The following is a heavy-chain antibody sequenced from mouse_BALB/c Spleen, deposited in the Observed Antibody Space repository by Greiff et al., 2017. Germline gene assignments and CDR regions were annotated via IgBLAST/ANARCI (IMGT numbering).Heavy chain of an antibody. Sequence: EVQLVESGGGLVQPGGSRKLSCAASGFTFSDYGMAWVRQAPGKGPEWVAFISNLAYSIYYADTVTGRFTISRENAKNTLYLEMSSLRSEDTAMYYCAREAYGNYRGGAMDYWGQGTSVTVSS. CDR1: GFTFSDYG. CDR2: ISNLAYSI. V-gene: IGHV5-15*02. J-gene: IGHJ4*01. D-gene: IGHD2-1*01. CDR3: AREAYGNYRGGAMDY.